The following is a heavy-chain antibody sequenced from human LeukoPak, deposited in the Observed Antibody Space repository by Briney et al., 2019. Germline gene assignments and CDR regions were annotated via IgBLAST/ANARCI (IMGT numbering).Heavy chain of an antibody. Sequence: PGGSLRLSCAASGFTFSSYWMSWVRQAPGKGLEWVANIKQDGSEKYYVDSVKGRFTISRDNAKNSLYLQMNSLRAEDTAVYYCAREYPPPSHHYYFDYWGQGTLVTVSS. CDR2: IKQDGSEK. CDR1: GFTFSSYW. V-gene: IGHV3-7*01. CDR3: AREYPPPSHHYYFDY. J-gene: IGHJ4*02.